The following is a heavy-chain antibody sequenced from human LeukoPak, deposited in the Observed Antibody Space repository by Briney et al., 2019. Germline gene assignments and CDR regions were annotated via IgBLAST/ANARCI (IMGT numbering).Heavy chain of an antibody. V-gene: IGHV3-23*01. Sequence: GGSLRLSCVASAFCFSSYAMSRVRQGPGRGVEWVSLATGSGDGTYTYYADSVKGRFTISRDNSKNTLYLQMNSLRAEDTAVYYCARAPYYYDSSGYYYYAFDIWGQGTMVTVSS. CDR3: ARAPYYYDSSGYYYYAFDI. CDR1: AFCFSSYA. J-gene: IGHJ3*02. CDR2: ATGSGDGT. D-gene: IGHD3-22*01.